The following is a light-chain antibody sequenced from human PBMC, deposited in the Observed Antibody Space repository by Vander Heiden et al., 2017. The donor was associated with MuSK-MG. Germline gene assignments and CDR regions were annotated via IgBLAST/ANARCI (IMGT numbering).Light chain of an antibody. CDR3: QAWDSSTKVV. CDR2: QDS. V-gene: IGLV3-1*01. CDR1: KVGDKY. Sequence: SYGLTQPPSVTVSPGQTASITCSGDKVGDKYACWYQQKPGQSPVLVIYQDSKRPSGIPARFSGSNSGNTATLTISGTQGMDEADYYCQAWDSSTKVVFGGGTKLTVL. J-gene: IGLJ2*01.